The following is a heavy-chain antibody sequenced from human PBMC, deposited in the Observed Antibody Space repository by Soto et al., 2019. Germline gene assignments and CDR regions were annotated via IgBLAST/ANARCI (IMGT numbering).Heavy chain of an antibody. D-gene: IGHD6-19*01. Sequence: GGSLRLSCAASGFIFSSYAMSWVRQAPGKGLEWISAISGSGGSTYYADSVKGRFTISRDNSKNTLYLQMNSLGAEDTAVYFCGSMLKQWRGSIDSWGQGALVTVST. CDR3: GSMLKQWRGSIDS. CDR1: GFIFSSYA. J-gene: IGHJ4*02. V-gene: IGHV3-23*01. CDR2: ISGSGGST.